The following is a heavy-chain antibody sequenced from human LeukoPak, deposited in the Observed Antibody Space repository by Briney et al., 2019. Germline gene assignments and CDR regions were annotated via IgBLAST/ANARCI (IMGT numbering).Heavy chain of an antibody. V-gene: IGHV3-23*01. CDR1: GFTFSSYA. CDR2: ISGSGGST. J-gene: IGHJ6*02. CDR3: AKDPESYYYYYGMDV. Sequence: GGSLRLSCAASGFTFSSYAMSWVRQTPGKGLEWVSAISGSGGSTYYADSVKGRFTISRDNSKNTLYLQMNSLRAEDTAVYYCAKDPESYYYYYGMDVWGQGTTVTVSS.